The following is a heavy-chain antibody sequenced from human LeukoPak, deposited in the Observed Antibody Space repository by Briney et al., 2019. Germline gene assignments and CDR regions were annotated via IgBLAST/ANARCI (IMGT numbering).Heavy chain of an antibody. CDR3: AKATGDWFDP. D-gene: IGHD2-8*02. CDR2: ISYDGSNK. Sequence: AGGSLRLSCAASGFTFSSYGMHWVRQAPGKGLEWVAVISYDGSNKYYADSVKGRFTISRDNSKNTLYLQMNSLRAEDTAVYYCAKATGDWFDPWGQGTLVTVSS. CDR1: GFTFSSYG. V-gene: IGHV3-30*18. J-gene: IGHJ5*02.